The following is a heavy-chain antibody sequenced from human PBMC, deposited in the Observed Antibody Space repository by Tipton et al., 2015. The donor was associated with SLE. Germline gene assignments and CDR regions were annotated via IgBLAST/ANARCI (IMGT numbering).Heavy chain of an antibody. J-gene: IGHJ3*02. CDR3: ASELPGWGAFDI. CDR2: IMSDGSNK. V-gene: IGHV3-33*08. CDR1: GFTFSRNG. D-gene: IGHD2-2*01. Sequence: SLRLSCAASGFTFSRNGMHWVRQAPGKGLEWVAVIMSDGSNKFYADSAKGRFTISRDNSKNTVYLQMNSLGAEDTAVYYCASELPGWGAFDIWGQGTMVTVSS.